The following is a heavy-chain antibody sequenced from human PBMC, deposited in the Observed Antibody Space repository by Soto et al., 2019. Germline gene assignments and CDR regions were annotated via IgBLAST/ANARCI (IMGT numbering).Heavy chain of an antibody. Sequence: ASVKVSCKASGGTFSNHAINWVQQAPGQGLEWMGRIIPIFGTTNYAQKFQGRVTFTADEPTVTAYMELSSLKHDDTAIYYCAREVAADGTFREDVFDIWGQGTLVTVSS. CDR1: GGTFSNHA. CDR2: IIPIFGTT. CDR3: AREVAADGTFREDVFDI. V-gene: IGHV1-69*01. J-gene: IGHJ3*02. D-gene: IGHD6-13*01.